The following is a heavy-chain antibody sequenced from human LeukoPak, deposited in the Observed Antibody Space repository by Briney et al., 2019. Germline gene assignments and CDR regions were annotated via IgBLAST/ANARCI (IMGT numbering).Heavy chain of an antibody. CDR3: ARGDYYDSSALGYFDY. CDR1: GGTFSSYA. Sequence: GASVKVSCRASGGTFSSYAISWVRQAPGQGLEWMGGIIPIFGTANYAQKFQGRVTITTDESTSTAYMGLSSLRSEDTAVYYCARGDYYDSSALGYFDYWGQGTLVTVSS. D-gene: IGHD3-22*01. J-gene: IGHJ4*02. CDR2: IIPIFGTA. V-gene: IGHV1-69*05.